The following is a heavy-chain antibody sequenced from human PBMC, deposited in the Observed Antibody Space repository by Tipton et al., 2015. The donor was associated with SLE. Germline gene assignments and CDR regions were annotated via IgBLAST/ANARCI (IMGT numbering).Heavy chain of an antibody. CDR2: TNWNGGRT. V-gene: IGHV3-20*04. D-gene: IGHD3-10*01. J-gene: IGHJ6*02. Sequence: SLRLSCAASGFFFENYAMSWVRQAPGKGLEWVSGTNWNGGRTGYADSVKGRFTISRDNAKKSLFLQMNSLRAEDTALYYCARDLYPYGMEVWGQGTTVTVS. CDR3: ARDLYPYGMEV. CDR1: GFFFENYA.